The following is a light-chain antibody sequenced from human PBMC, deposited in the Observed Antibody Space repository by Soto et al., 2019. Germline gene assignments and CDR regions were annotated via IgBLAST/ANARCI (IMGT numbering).Light chain of an antibody. Sequence: QSALTQPHSVSGSPGQSVTISCTGTSSDVGGYSYVSWYQQHPGKAPQLIIYDVTERPSGVPDRFSGSKSGNTASLTISGLQDEDEADYYCSSYTSSITLGVFGTGTKVT. CDR1: SSDVGGYSY. CDR2: DVT. V-gene: IGLV2-11*01. J-gene: IGLJ1*01. CDR3: SSYTSSITLGV.